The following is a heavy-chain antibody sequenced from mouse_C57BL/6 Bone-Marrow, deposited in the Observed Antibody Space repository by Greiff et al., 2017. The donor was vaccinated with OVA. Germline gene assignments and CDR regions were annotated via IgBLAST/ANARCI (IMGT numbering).Heavy chain of an antibody. CDR2: INPKSGST. V-gene: IGHV1-81*01. CDR1: GYTFTSYD. Sequence: QVQLKQSGPELARPGASVKLSCKASGYTFTSYDIGWVKQRTGQSLEWIGDINPKSGSTFYNEKFKGKATLTADKSSSTAYMELRSLTAEDAAVYYCAREPGWIRYGGFAYGGQGTLITVSA. J-gene: IGHJ3*01. D-gene: IGHD1-2*01. CDR3: AREPGWIRYGGFAY.